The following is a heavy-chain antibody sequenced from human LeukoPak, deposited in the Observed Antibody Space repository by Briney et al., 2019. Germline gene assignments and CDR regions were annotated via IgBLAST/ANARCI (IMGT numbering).Heavy chain of an antibody. J-gene: IGHJ3*02. CDR2: IYYSGST. CDR1: GDSISSYY. V-gene: IGHV4-59*08. CDR3: ARLANYDFWRGPYPHDAFDI. Sequence: PSETLSLTCTVSGDSISSYYWSWVRQPPGKGLEWIGYIYYSGSTNYSPSLKSRVTISIDTSKNQFSLKLSSVTAADTAVYYCARLANYDFWRGPYPHDAFDIWGQGTVVTVSS. D-gene: IGHD3-3*01.